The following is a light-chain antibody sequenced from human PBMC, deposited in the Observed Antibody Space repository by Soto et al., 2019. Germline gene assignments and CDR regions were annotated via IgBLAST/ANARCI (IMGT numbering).Light chain of an antibody. CDR2: DAS. J-gene: IGKJ3*01. V-gene: IGKV1-33*01. CDR1: QDISNY. Sequence: DLQMTQSPSSLSASVGDRVTITCQASQDISNYLNWYQQKPGKAPKLLIYDASNLETGVPSRFSGSGSGTDFTFTISSLQPEDIATYSCQPYAHLPPFTFGPGTKVDIK. CDR3: QPYAHLPPFT.